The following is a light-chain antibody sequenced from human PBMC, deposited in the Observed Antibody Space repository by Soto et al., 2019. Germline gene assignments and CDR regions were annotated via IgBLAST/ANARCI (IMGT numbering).Light chain of an antibody. CDR3: SSYTSSSTYV. CDR2: DVS. Sequence: QSALTQPASVSGSPGQSITISCTGTSSDVGGYNYVSWYQQHPGKAPKLMIYDVSNRPSGVSNRFSGSQSGNTASLTFPGLQAEDEADYYCSSYTSSSTYVFGTGTKVTVL. V-gene: IGLV2-14*01. CDR1: SSDVGGYNY. J-gene: IGLJ1*01.